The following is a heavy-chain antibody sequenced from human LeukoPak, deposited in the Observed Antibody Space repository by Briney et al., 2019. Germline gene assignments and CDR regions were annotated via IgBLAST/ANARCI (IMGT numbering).Heavy chain of an antibody. CDR1: GFTFSSYS. Sequence: GGSLRLSCAASGFTFSSYSMNWVRQAPGKGLEWVSYISSSSSTIYYADSVKGRFTISRDNARNSLYLQMNSLRAEDTAVYYCARAPGLGTTTSDYWGQGTLVTVSS. J-gene: IGHJ4*02. CDR3: ARAPGLGTTTSDY. V-gene: IGHV3-48*04. CDR2: ISSSSSTI. D-gene: IGHD1-14*01.